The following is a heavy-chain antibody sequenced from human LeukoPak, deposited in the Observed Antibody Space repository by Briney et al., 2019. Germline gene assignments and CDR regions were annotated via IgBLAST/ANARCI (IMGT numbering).Heavy chain of an antibody. CDR1: GFTFSSYA. CDR2: ISYDGSNK. V-gene: IGHV3-30*04. D-gene: IGHD7-27*01. CDR3: ARAGILGAWFDY. J-gene: IGHJ4*02. Sequence: PGRSLRLSCAASGFTFSSYAMHWVRQAPGKGLEWVAVISYDGSNKYYADSVKGRFTISRDNSKNTLYLQMNSLRAEDTAVYYCARAGILGAWFDYWGQGTLVTVSS.